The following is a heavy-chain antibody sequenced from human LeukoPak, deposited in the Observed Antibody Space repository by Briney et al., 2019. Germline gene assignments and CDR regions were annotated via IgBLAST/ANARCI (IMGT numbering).Heavy chain of an antibody. CDR1: GYTFTSYG. CDR2: ISAYNGNT. D-gene: IGHD4-23*01. CDR3: ARDPGTTVVTLIFDY. V-gene: IGHV1-18*01. Sequence: GASVKVSCKASGYTFTSYGIRWVRQAPGQGLEWMGWISAYNGNTNYAQKLQGRVTMTTDTSTSTAYMELRSLRSDDTAVYYCARDPGTTVVTLIFDYWGQGTLVTVSS. J-gene: IGHJ4*02.